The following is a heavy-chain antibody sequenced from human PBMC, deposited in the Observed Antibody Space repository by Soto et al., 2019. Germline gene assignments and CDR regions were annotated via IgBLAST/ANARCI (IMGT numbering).Heavy chain of an antibody. D-gene: IGHD1-1*01. J-gene: IGHJ4*02. Sequence: GASVKVSCKASGGAFNDYSFAWVRQTPGQGLEWMGGIIPMYRTTNYAQKFQGRVTLTADESTDTTYMHLSSLTSDDTAVYFCARGLKWVQPHYFDLWGPGTLVTVS. CDR1: GGAFNDYS. V-gene: IGHV1-69*13. CDR2: IIPMYRTT. CDR3: ARGLKWVQPHYFDL.